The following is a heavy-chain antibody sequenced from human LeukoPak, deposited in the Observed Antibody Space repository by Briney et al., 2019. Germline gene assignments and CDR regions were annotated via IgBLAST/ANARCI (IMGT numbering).Heavy chain of an antibody. CDR1: GFSFSTYA. J-gene: IGHJ6*03. CDR3: AKDSGGTYFYYYYYMDV. Sequence: PGGSLRLSCAASGFSFSTYAMSWVRQAPGKGLEWVSAISAGGATIYYADSVKGRFTVSRDNSKNTLYLHMNSLRAEDTAIYYCAKDSGGTYFYYYYYMDVWAKGTTVTVSS. D-gene: IGHD1-26*01. V-gene: IGHV3-23*01. CDR2: ISAGGATI.